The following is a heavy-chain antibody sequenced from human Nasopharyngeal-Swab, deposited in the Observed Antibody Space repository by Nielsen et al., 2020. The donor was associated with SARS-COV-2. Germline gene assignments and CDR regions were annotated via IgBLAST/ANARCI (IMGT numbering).Heavy chain of an antibody. V-gene: IGHV3-23*01. D-gene: IGHD2/OR15-2a*01. J-gene: IGHJ6*03. Sequence: GESLKISCAASGFTFSSYAMSWVRQAPGKGLEWVSAISGSGGSTYDADSVKGRFTISRDNSKNTPYLQMNSLRAEDTAVYYCAKHPIRIYYYYMDVWGKGTTVTVSS. CDR3: AKHPIRIYYYYMDV. CDR1: GFTFSSYA. CDR2: ISGSGGST.